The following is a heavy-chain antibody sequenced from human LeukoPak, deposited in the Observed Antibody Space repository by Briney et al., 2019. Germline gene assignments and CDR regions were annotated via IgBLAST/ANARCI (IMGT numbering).Heavy chain of an antibody. CDR1: GFTFSSYA. D-gene: IGHD6-6*01. Sequence: GGSLRLSCAASGFTFSSYAMSWVRQAPGKGLEWVSAISGSGGSTYYADSVKGRFTISRDNSKSTLYLQMNSLRGEDTAVYCCARDDGDSTSSGDYWGQGTLVTVSS. CDR2: ISGSGGST. J-gene: IGHJ4*02. V-gene: IGHV3-23*01. CDR3: ARDDGDSTSSGDY.